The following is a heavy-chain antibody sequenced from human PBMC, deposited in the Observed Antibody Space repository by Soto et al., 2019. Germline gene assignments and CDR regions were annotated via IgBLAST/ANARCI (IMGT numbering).Heavy chain of an antibody. Sequence: GGSLRLSCAGSGLTFRNDWLSWVRQAPGRGLEWVANINQDGSERYYVDSVRGRFTISRDNVENSLYLQLNSLRPEDTAVYYCAVYGYGVSAAAYWGQGTLVTVSS. D-gene: IGHD4-17*01. J-gene: IGHJ4*02. CDR2: INQDGSER. V-gene: IGHV3-7*03. CDR1: GLTFRNDW. CDR3: AVYGYGVSAAAY.